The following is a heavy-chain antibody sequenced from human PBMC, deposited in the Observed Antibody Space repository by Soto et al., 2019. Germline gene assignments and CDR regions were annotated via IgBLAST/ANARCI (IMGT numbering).Heavy chain of an antibody. CDR1: GVTFSSYA. D-gene: IGHD3-22*01. J-gene: IGHJ5*02. Sequence: GGSLRLSCAASGVTFSSYAMNWVRQAPGKGLEWVSTISNTGGGTFYAGSVRGRFTISRDNSNNTLYLQMHRLRADDSAIYFCAVGRHKTSGSNTWFDPWGRGTQVTVSS. CDR2: ISNTGGGT. V-gene: IGHV3-23*01. CDR3: AVGRHKTSGSNTWFDP.